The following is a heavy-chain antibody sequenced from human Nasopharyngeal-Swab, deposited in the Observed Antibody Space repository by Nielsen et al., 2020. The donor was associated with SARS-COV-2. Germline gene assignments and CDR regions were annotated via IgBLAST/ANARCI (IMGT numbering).Heavy chain of an antibody. Sequence: ASVKVSCKASGYTFINYGLSWVRQAPGQGLEWVGWISANNGNTNYAQKFRGRVTMTTDTSTSTAYMELRSLRSDDMAIYYCARDQWLVHYFDYWGQGTRVTVSS. CDR3: ARDQWLVHYFDY. V-gene: IGHV1-18*03. J-gene: IGHJ4*02. D-gene: IGHD6-19*01. CDR1: GYTFINYG. CDR2: ISANNGNT.